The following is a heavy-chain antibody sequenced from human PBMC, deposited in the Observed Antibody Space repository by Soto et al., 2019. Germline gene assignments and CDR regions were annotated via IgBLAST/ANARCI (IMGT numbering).Heavy chain of an antibody. CDR3: ASGTIPMIRGVYDS. Sequence: EVQLVESGGGLVQPGGSLRLSCVASGFTFPNYWVSWVRQAPGKGLEWVANIRPEGGQIYYAASVKGRFTISRDNVKNSLYLQMDSLRAEDTAVYYCASGTIPMIRGVYDSWGQGTLVTVSS. CDR1: GFTFPNYW. V-gene: IGHV3-7*01. D-gene: IGHD3-10*01. J-gene: IGHJ4*02. CDR2: IRPEGGQI.